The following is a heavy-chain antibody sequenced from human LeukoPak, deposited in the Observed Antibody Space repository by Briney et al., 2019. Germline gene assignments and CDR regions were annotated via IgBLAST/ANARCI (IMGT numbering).Heavy chain of an antibody. D-gene: IGHD5-18*01. V-gene: IGHV1-69*13. CDR1: GGTFSSYA. CDR2: IIPIFDST. CDR3: ARGVGYSYGYSDY. J-gene: IGHJ4*02. Sequence: SVKVSCKASGGTFSSYAISWVRQAPGQGLEWMGGIIPIFDSTNYAQRFQGRVTITADESTSTAYMELSSLRSGDTAVYYCARGVGYSYGYSDYWGQGTLVTVSS.